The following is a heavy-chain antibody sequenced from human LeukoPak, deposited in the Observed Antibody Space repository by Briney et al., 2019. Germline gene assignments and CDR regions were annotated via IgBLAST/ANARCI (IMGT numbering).Heavy chain of an antibody. CDR2: ISYDAGSQ. CDR3: ARDYSTGYFYFDY. J-gene: IGHJ4*02. D-gene: IGHD3-22*01. V-gene: IGHV3-30*01. Sequence: GGSLRLSCAASGFTFSNYAMHWVRQAPGKGLQWVAGISYDAGSQFHADSVKGRFTISRDNSKSTLYLQMNSLRAEDTAVYYSARDYSTGYFYFDYWGQGTLVTVSS. CDR1: GFTFSNYA.